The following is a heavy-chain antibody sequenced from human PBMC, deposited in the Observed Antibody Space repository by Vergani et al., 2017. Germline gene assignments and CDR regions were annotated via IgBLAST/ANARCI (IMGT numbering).Heavy chain of an antibody. CDR2: IIPIFGTA. V-gene: IGHV1-69*01. CDR3: AGALHVCRLVGANIYYFDY. D-gene: IGHD1-26*01. CDR1: GGTFSSYA. J-gene: IGHJ4*02. Sequence: QVQLVQSGAEVKKPGSSVKVSCKASGGTFSSYAISWVRQAPGQGLEWMGGIIPIFGTANYAQKFQGRVTITADESTSTAYMELSSLRSEDTAVYYCAGALHVCRLVGANIYYFDYWGQGTLVTGSS.